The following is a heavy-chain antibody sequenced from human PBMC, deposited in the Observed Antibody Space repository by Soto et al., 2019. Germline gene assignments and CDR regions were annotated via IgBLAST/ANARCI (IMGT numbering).Heavy chain of an antibody. CDR2: ISGGGGST. CDR3: AKEGSGYGSGSYYDS. V-gene: IGHV3-23*01. D-gene: IGHD3-10*01. J-gene: IGHJ4*02. Sequence: GGSLRLSCAASGGPFSSYAMTWVRQAPGKGLEYVSTISGGGGSTFYADSVTGRFSISRDNSKNTLFLQMNSLKDEDTAVYYCAKEGSGYGSGSYYDSWGQGTLVTVSS. CDR1: GGPFSSYA.